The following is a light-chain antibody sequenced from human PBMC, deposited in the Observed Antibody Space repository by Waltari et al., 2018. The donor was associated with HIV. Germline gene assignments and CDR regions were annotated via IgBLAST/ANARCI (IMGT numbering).Light chain of an antibody. Sequence: DIVMTQSPASLAVSLGERATINCKSSQSIFYNSNNKNYLAWYQQKPGQPPKLLIYWASTRESGVPDRFSGSGSGTYFTLTISSLQAEDVAVYYCQQYFTSPVTFGQGTKLEIK. J-gene: IGKJ2*01. V-gene: IGKV4-1*01. CDR1: QSIFYNSNNKNY. CDR2: WAS. CDR3: QQYFTSPVT.